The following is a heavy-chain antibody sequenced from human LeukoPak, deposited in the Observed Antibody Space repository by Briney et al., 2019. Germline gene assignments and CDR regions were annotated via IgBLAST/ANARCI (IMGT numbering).Heavy chain of an antibody. CDR1: GLIFTNAW. CDR2: IKSHIDGATT. V-gene: IGHV3-15*01. J-gene: IGHJ4*02. Sequence: GGSLRLSCAASGLIFTNAWMTWVRQAPGKGLEWIGRIKSHIDGATTDYAAPVKGRFTISRDDSKNTVFLQMDSLKTEDTAVYYCVTGNYGGRAAFDFWGQGTLATVSS. CDR3: VTGNYGGRAAFDF. D-gene: IGHD1-7*01.